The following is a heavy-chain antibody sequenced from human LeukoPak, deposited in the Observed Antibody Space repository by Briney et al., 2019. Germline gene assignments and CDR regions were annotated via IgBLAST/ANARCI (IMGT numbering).Heavy chain of an antibody. V-gene: IGHV1-46*01. CDR2: INPSGGST. CDR3: AIPIGTYYDSIFFLDY. D-gene: IGHD3-22*01. J-gene: IGHJ4*01. CDR1: GYTFTSYY. Sequence: ASVKVSCKASGYTFTSYYMHWVRQAPGQGLEWMGIINPSGGSTSYAQKFQGRVTMTRDTSTSTVYMELSSLRSEDTAVYYCAIPIGTYYDSIFFLDYWGQEPWSPSPQ.